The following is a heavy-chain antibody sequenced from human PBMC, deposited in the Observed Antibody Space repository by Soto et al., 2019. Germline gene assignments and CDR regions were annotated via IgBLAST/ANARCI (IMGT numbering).Heavy chain of an antibody. V-gene: IGHV3-74*01. CDR3: ARLTGAYYMDV. Sequence: GGSLRLSCAASGFTLSDYWMHWVRQAPGKGLVWVSHIRSYGTNTSYADSVKGRFTISRDNAKNTLYLQMNSLRAEDTALYYCARLTGAYYMDVWGKGTTVTVSS. J-gene: IGHJ6*03. D-gene: IGHD3-10*01. CDR1: GFTLSDYW. CDR2: IRSYGTNT.